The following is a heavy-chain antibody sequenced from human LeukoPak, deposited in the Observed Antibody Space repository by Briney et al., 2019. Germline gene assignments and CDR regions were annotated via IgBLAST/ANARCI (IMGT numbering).Heavy chain of an antibody. Sequence: ASVKVSCKASGYTFTSYALHWVRQAPGQRLEWMGWINAGNGNTKYSQKFQDRVTIIRDTSASTTYMELTSLRSEDTAVYYCARDRTEMATIGDAFDIWGQGTMVTVSS. J-gene: IGHJ3*02. D-gene: IGHD5-24*01. CDR2: INAGNGNT. CDR3: ARDRTEMATIGDAFDI. CDR1: GYTFTSYA. V-gene: IGHV1-3*01.